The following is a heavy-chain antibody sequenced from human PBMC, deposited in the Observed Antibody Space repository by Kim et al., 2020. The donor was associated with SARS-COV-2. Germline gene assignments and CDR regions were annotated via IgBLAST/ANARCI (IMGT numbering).Heavy chain of an antibody. Sequence: GGSLRLSCAASGFTVSSNYMSWVRQAPGKGLEWVSVIYSGGSTYYADSVKGRFTISRHNSKNTLYLQMNSLRAEDTAVYYCARGRLVPAATGSFDYWGQGTLVTVSS. V-gene: IGHV3-53*04. CDR3: ARGRLVPAATGSFDY. D-gene: IGHD2-2*01. CDR1: GFTVSSNY. J-gene: IGHJ4*02. CDR2: IYSGGST.